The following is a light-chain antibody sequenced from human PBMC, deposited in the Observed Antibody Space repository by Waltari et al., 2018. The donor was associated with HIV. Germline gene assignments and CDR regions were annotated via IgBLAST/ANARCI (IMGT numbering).Light chain of an antibody. J-gene: IGLJ2*01. V-gene: IGLV1-44*01. CDR2: ADA. CDR1: TPNIGSSN. Sequence: QSVLTQPPSASGAPGQRVTISCSGSTPNIGSSNVNWYQQFSRAAPKLLIYADARRPSGVLDRFSGSKSGTSASLVISGLQSEDEADYYCSTWDERLNGVVFGGGTRLTVV. CDR3: STWDERLNGVV.